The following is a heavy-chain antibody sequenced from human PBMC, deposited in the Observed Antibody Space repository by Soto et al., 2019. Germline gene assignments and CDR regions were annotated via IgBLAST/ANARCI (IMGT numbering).Heavy chain of an antibody. V-gene: IGHV3-21*01. CDR1: GFTFSSYS. D-gene: IGHD4-17*01. J-gene: IGHJ3*02. CDR3: ARDHDYGDYSAFDI. CDR2: ISSSSSYI. Sequence: PGGSLRLSCAASGFTFSSYSMNWVRQAPGKGLEWVSSISSSSSYIYYADSVKGRFTISRDNAKNSLYLQMNSLRAEDTAVYYCARDHDYGDYSAFDIWGQGTMVTVSS.